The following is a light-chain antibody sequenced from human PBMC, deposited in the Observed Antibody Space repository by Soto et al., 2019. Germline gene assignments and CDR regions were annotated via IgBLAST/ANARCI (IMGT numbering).Light chain of an antibody. CDR3: QQYGRSPPIT. Sequence: EMVLTQSPGTLSLSPGERATLSCRASQSVTSNYLAWYQQKPGQAPRLLIYDASRRVTGIPDRFSGSGSGTDFTLPISRLEPEDFAVYYCQQYGRSPPITFGLGTRLEIK. CDR2: DAS. J-gene: IGKJ5*01. V-gene: IGKV3-20*01. CDR1: QSVTSNY.